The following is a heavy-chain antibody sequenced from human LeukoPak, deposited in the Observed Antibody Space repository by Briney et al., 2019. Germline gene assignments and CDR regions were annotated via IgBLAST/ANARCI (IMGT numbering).Heavy chain of an antibody. Sequence: GGSLRLSCVASGFTFSSYWMSWVRQAPGKGLEWVANMKQDGSEKYYVDSEKGRFTISRDNAKHSLYLQMNSLRAEDTAVYYCARESSSSSPYYWGQGTLVTVSS. CDR2: MKQDGSEK. D-gene: IGHD2-2*01. J-gene: IGHJ4*02. V-gene: IGHV3-7*04. CDR3: ARESSSSSPYY. CDR1: GFTFSSYW.